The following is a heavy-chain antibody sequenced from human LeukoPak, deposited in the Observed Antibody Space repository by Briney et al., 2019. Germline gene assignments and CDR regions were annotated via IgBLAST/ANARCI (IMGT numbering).Heavy chain of an antibody. V-gene: IGHV3-74*01. CDR2: INSDGSST. CDR3: ARVTLIGNYDFWSGYNWFDP. Sequence: GGSLRLSCAASGFTFSSYWMHWVRQAPGKGLVWVSRINSDGSSTSYADSVKGRFTISRDNAKNTLYLQMNSLRAEDTAVYYCARVTLIGNYDFWSGYNWFDPWGQGTLVTVSS. CDR1: GFTFSSYW. D-gene: IGHD3-3*01. J-gene: IGHJ5*02.